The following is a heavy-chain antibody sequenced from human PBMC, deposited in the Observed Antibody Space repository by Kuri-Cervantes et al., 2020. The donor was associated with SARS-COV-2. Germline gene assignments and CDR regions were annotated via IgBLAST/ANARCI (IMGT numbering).Heavy chain of an antibody. Sequence: GSLRLSCAVYGGSFSSYYWGWIRQPPGKGLEWIGSIYYSGSTYYNPSLKSRVTISVDTSKNQFSLKLSSVTAADTAVYYCARQAHIAAADAYWYFDLWGRGTLVTVSS. CDR1: GGSFSSYY. CDR3: ARQAHIAAADAYWYFDL. J-gene: IGHJ2*01. V-gene: IGHV4-39*01. D-gene: IGHD6-13*01. CDR2: IYYSGST.